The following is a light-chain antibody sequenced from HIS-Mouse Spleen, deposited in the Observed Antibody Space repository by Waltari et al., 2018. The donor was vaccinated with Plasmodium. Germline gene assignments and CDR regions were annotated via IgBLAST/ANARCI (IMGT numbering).Light chain of an antibody. CDR1: SSDVGCYNL. V-gene: IGLV2-23*01. CDR2: EGS. J-gene: IGLJ3*02. Sequence: QSALTQPASVSGSPGQSITIPCTGTSSDVGCYNLVSWYQQHPGKAPNLMIYEGSKRPSGVSNRFSGSKSGNTASLTISGLQAEDEADYYCCSYAGSSTWVFGGGTKLTVL. CDR3: CSYAGSSTWV.